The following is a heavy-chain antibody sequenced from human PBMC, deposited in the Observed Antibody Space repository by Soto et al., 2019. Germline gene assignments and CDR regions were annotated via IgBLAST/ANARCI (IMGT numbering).Heavy chain of an antibody. J-gene: IGHJ6*03. CDR1: GYSFTNYG. CDR2: ISGFNGNT. CDR3: ARDRGVAPPVAGNTHYYYYMDV. Sequence: QDPLVQSGAEVKKPGASVTVSCKASGYSFTNYGITWVRQAPGPGLEWMGWISGFNGNTHYAQKLQGRVTMTTDASTITAYMGLRSLRSDDTAVYYCARDRGVAPPVAGNTHYYYYMDVWGKGTTVTVSS. V-gene: IGHV1-18*01. D-gene: IGHD6-19*01.